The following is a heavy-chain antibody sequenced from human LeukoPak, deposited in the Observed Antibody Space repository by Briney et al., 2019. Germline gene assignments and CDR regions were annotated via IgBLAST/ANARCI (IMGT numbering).Heavy chain of an antibody. D-gene: IGHD3-3*01. Sequence: ASVKVSCKASGYTFTGYYMHWVRQAPGQGLEWMGWINPNSGGTNYAQKFQGRVTMTRDTSISTAYMELSRLRSDDTAVYYCARVGRYDFWSGYYYEFDPWGQGTLVTVSS. CDR3: ARVGRYDFWSGYYYEFDP. CDR2: INPNSGGT. CDR1: GYTFTGYY. V-gene: IGHV1-2*02. J-gene: IGHJ5*02.